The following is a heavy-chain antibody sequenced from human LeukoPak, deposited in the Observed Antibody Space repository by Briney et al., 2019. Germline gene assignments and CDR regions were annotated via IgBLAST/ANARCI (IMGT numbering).Heavy chain of an antibody. Sequence: GGSLRLSCAASGFTFSYYAMNWVRQAPGKGLEWVSSISTRSTYIYYADSLKGRFTISRDNAKNSLYLQMNSLRAEDTAVYYCARQTTVEKRRVTMIVVPLPGPIDSWGQGTLVTVSS. J-gene: IGHJ4*02. V-gene: IGHV3-21*01. D-gene: IGHD3-22*01. CDR2: ISTRSTYI. CDR1: GFTFSYYA. CDR3: ARQTTVEKRRVTMIVVPLPGPIDS.